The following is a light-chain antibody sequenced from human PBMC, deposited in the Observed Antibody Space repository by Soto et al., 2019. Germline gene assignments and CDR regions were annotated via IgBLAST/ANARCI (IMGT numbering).Light chain of an antibody. CDR3: QHYGNSRGT. J-gene: IGKJ1*01. Sequence: EIVVTQSPATLSSSPGERATLSCGTSQSVSDTYLAWYQQKRGLAPRLLIYDASRRATGIPDRFSGSGSGTDFTLTISRLEPEDFAVYYCQHYGNSRGTFGQGTKVEIK. CDR1: QSVSDTY. CDR2: DAS. V-gene: IGKV3D-20*01.